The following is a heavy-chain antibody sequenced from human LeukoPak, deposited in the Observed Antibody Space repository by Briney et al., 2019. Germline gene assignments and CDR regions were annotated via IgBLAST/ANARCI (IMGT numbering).Heavy chain of an antibody. V-gene: IGHV3-23*01. CDR1: GSTFSSYA. CDR3: AKNEVSGSCPDY. J-gene: IGHJ4*02. CDR2: ISGSGGST. Sequence: GGSLRLSCAASGSTFSSYAMSWVRQAPGKGLEWVSAISGSGGSTYYADSVKGRFTISRDNSKNTLYLQMNSLRAEDTAVYYCAKNEVSGSCPDYWGQGTLVTVSS. D-gene: IGHD2-15*01.